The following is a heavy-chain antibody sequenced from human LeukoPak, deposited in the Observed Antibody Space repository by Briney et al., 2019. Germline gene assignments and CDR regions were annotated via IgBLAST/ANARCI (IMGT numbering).Heavy chain of an antibody. Sequence: PSETLSLTCTVSGGSISSSSYYWGWIRQPPGKGLEWIGSIYYSGSTYYNPSLKSLVTISVDTSKNQFSLKLRSVTAADTAVYHCARHWAYCSGGSCYSFDDWGQGTLVTVSS. V-gene: IGHV4-39*01. J-gene: IGHJ4*02. CDR1: GGSISSSSYY. CDR3: ARHWAYCSGGSCYSFDD. D-gene: IGHD2-15*01. CDR2: IYYSGST.